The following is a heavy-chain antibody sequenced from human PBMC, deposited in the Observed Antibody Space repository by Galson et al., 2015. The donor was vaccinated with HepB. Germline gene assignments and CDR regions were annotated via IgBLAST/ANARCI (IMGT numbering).Heavy chain of an antibody. CDR1: GGSISSGGYS. CDR3: ARDRGYDDYYYYGMDV. D-gene: IGHD5-12*01. V-gene: IGHV4-30-2*01. Sequence: TLSLTCAVSGGSISSGGYSWSWIRQPPGKGLEWIGYIYHSGSTYYNPSLKSRVTISVDRSKNQFSLKLSSVTAADTAVYYCARDRGYDDYYYYGMDVWGQGTTVTVSS. J-gene: IGHJ6*02. CDR2: IYHSGST.